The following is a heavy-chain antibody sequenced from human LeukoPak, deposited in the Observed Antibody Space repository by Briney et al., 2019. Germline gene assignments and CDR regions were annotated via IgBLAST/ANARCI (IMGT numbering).Heavy chain of an antibody. CDR3: ARDRGGYFDY. CDR1: GYTFTNYA. V-gene: IGHV1-18*01. Sequence: GASVKVSCKASGYTFTNYAIHWVRQAPGQRLEWMGWISAYNGNTNYAQKLQGRVTMTTDTSTSTAYMELRSLRSDDTAVYYCARDRGGYFDYWGQGTLVTVSS. CDR2: ISAYNGNT. D-gene: IGHD3-10*01. J-gene: IGHJ4*02.